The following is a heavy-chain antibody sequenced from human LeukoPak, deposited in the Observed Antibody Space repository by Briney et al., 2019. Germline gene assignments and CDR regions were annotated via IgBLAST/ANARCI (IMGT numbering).Heavy chain of an antibody. J-gene: IGHJ6*03. CDR2: IIPIFGTA. Sequence: SVTVSCKASGGTFSIYAISWARQAPGQGLEWMGGIIPIFGTANYAQKFQGRVTITADKSTSTAYMELSSLRSEDTAVYYCARGSDILTGYYNGNYYYYYMDVWGKGTTVTVSS. V-gene: IGHV1-69*06. CDR1: GGTFSIYA. CDR3: ARGSDILTGYYNGNYYYYYMDV. D-gene: IGHD3-9*01.